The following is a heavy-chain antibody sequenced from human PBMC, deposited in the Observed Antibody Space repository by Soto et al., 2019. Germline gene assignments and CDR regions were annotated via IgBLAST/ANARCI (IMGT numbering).Heavy chain of an antibody. Sequence: GGSLRLSCEGSGFTFSNGWMTWVRQAPGKGLEWVGRIKTSIDGGRIDYAAPVKGRFTISRDDSKNTLYLQMNSLKTEDTGVYYCTTNSVTEFYYYGMEAWGLGTTVTVSS. CDR2: IKTSIDGGRI. CDR3: TTNSVTEFYYYGMEA. J-gene: IGHJ6*02. CDR1: GFTFSNGW. V-gene: IGHV3-15*01.